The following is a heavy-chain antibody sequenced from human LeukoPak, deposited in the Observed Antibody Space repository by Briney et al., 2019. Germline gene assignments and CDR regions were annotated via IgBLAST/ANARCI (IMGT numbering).Heavy chain of an antibody. V-gene: IGHV3-33*01. CDR2: IWYDGSNK. J-gene: IGHJ4*02. CDR1: GFTFSSYG. Sequence: QVQLVESGGGVVQPGRSLRLSCAVSGFTFSSYGMHWVRQAPGKGLEWVAVIWYDGSNKYYADSVKGRFTISRDSSKNTLDLQMNSLRAEDTAVYYCARVGYTNYGIDYWGQGALVTVSS. CDR3: ARVGYTNYGIDY. D-gene: IGHD4-11*01.